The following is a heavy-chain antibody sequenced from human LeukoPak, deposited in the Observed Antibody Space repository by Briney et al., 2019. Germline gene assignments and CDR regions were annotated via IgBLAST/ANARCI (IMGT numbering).Heavy chain of an antibody. V-gene: IGHV1-24*01. CDR3: ARDVFLGAVAGRRADY. D-gene: IGHD6-19*01. CDR1: GYTLTELS. CDR2: FDPEDGET. J-gene: IGHJ4*02. Sequence: ASVKVSCKVSGYTLTELSMHWVRQAPGKGLEWMGGFDPEDGETIYAQKFQGRVTMTEDTSTDTAYMELSSLTSDDTAIYYCARDVFLGAVAGRRADYWGQGTLVTVSS.